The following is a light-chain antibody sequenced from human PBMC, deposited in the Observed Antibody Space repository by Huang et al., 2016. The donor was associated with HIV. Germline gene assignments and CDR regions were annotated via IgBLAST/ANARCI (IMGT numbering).Light chain of an antibody. V-gene: IGKV3-15*01. Sequence: ELLMTQSPATLSVSPGEGATLSCRASQSIGYNLAWYQQKPGQAPRLLIYGASTRATGIPARFRGSGSGTDFTLTISSLQSEDFAVYYCHQYDNWPPHTFGQGTRVEIK. J-gene: IGKJ2*01. CDR3: HQYDNWPPHT. CDR1: QSIGYN. CDR2: GAS.